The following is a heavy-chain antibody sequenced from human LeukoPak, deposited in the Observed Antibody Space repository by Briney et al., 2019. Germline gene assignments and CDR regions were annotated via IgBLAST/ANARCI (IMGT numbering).Heavy chain of an antibody. CDR1: GYTFNGYG. D-gene: IGHD3-16*02. CDR2: ISAYNGNT. Sequence: ASVKVSCKASGYTFNGYGISWVRQAPGQGLEWMGWISAYNGNTNYAQKFQGRVTMTTDTSTSTAYMELRSLRSDDTAVYYCARDLGYGSVWGTYRGLQDYWGQGTLVTVSS. CDR3: ARDLGYGSVWGTYRGLQDY. V-gene: IGHV1-18*01. J-gene: IGHJ4*02.